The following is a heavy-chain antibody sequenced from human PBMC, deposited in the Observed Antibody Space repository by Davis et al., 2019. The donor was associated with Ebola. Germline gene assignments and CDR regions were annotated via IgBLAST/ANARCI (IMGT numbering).Heavy chain of an antibody. CDR2: IYYIGTT. Sequence: PSETLSLTCSVSGGSINNGNYYWSWFRQPPGKGPEWIGHIYYIGTTYYNPSLRSRLTISLDASKNQFSLSLASVSVEDTAVYYCARNTTASGWLDPRGQGMSVIVSS. V-gene: IGHV4-30-4*01. CDR1: GGSINNGNYY. D-gene: IGHD1-1*01. J-gene: IGHJ5*02. CDR3: ARNTTASGWLDP.